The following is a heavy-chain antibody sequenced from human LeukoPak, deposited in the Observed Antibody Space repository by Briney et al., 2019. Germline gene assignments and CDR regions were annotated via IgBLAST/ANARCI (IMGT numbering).Heavy chain of an antibody. Sequence: GGSLRLSCAASGFTFSSSAMSWIRQAPGSGLEWVSAISGSGGSAYYAVSVKGRFTISRDNSKDTLYLQMNSLRAEDTAVYYCAKVDGYSYGPGDYWGQGTLVTVSS. CDR2: ISGSGGSA. J-gene: IGHJ4*02. V-gene: IGHV3-23*01. D-gene: IGHD5-18*01. CDR3: AKVDGYSYGPGDY. CDR1: GFTFSSSA.